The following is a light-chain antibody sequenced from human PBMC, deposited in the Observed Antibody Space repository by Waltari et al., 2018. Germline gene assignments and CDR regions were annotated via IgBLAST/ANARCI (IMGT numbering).Light chain of an antibody. Sequence: QSALTQPASVSGSPGQSIPISRTGTTSDLGANTFASWYQQHSGKAPKLIIYEVSNRPSGVFIRSPGSKSGNTASLSISGLQAEEEDDYYCISFTSSVTYVFGTGTRVTVV. CDR3: ISFTSSVTYV. V-gene: IGLV2-14*01. J-gene: IGLJ1*01. CDR2: EVS. CDR1: TSDLGANTF.